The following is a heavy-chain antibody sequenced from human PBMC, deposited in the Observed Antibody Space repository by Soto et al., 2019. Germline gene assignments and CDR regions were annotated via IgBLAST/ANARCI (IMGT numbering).Heavy chain of an antibody. D-gene: IGHD1-26*01. V-gene: IGHV3-33*01. CDR2: IWYDGSNR. CDR3: ARDWERYFDS. J-gene: IGHJ4*02. Sequence: QVQLVESGGGGVQPGTSLRLSCEVSGITFRNYGMHWVRQAPGKGLEWVAIIWYDGSNRYYADSVKGRFTISRDNSKNTLYLQMDSLRAEDTAVYYCARDWERYFDSWGQGTLVTVSS. CDR1: GITFRNYG.